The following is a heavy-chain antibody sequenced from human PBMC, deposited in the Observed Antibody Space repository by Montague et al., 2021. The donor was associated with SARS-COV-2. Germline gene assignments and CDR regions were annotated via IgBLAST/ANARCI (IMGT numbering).Heavy chain of an antibody. Sequence: SETLSLTCAVSGGSISRYYWNWIRQSPGKGLEWIGYVYYTGSTNYNPSLKSRVTISVDTSKNQFSLKLSSVTAADTAVYYCARGCSGGSCYPNPFSTWGQGTLVTVSS. D-gene: IGHD2-15*01. CDR3: ARGCSGGSCYPNPFST. V-gene: IGHV4-59*08. CDR2: VYYTGST. J-gene: IGHJ5*02. CDR1: GGSISRYY.